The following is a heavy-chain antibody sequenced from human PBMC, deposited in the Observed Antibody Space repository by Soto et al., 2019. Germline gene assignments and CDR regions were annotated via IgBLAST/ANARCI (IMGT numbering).Heavy chain of an antibody. CDR2: ISSSSSTI. CDR1: GFAFSGYS. J-gene: IGHJ5*02. V-gene: IGHV3-48*01. Sequence: GGSLRLSCADSGFAFSGYSMNWVRQAPGKGLEWVSYISSSSSTIYYADSVKGRFTISRDNAKNSLYLQMNSLRAEDTAVYYCARGAYLNWFDPWGQGTLVTVSS. CDR3: ARGAYLNWFDP.